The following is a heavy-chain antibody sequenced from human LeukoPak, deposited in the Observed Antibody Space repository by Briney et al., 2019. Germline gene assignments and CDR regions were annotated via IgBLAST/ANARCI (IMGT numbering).Heavy chain of an antibody. V-gene: IGHV1-24*01. J-gene: IGHJ4*02. CDR1: GYTLTELS. CDR3: ATLAGFGDLIPFDY. D-gene: IGHD3-10*01. Sequence: ASAKVSCKVSGYTLTELSMHWVRQAPGKGLEWMGGFDPEDGETIYAQKFQGRVTMTEDTSTDTAYMELSSLRSEDTAVYYCATLAGFGDLIPFDYWGQGTLVTVSS. CDR2: FDPEDGET.